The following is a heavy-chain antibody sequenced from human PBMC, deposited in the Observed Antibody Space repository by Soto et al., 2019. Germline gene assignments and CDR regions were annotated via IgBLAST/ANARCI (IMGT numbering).Heavy chain of an antibody. CDR2: IIPIFGTA. Sequence: SVKVSCKASGGTFSSYAISWVRQAPGQGLEWMGGIIPIFGTANYAQKFQGRVTITADESTSTAYMELTSLASGDTAMYYCARVPYSYGLLFYLDYWGQGTLVTVSS. CDR1: GGTFSSYA. J-gene: IGHJ4*02. CDR3: ARVPYSYGLLFYLDY. D-gene: IGHD3-16*02. V-gene: IGHV1-69*13.